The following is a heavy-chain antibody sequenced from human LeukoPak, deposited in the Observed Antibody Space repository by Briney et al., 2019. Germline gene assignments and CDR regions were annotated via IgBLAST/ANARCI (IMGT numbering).Heavy chain of an antibody. D-gene: IGHD3-10*01. J-gene: IGHJ4*02. V-gene: IGHV3-48*01. CDR3: ARDLDLVRGVIIRGAFDY. CDR1: GFTFSSYS. Sequence: GGSLRLSCAASGFTFSSYSMNWVRQAPGKGLEWVSYISSSSSTIYYADSVRGRFTISRDNAKNSLYLQMNSLRAEDTAVYYFARDLDLVRGVIIRGAFDYWGQGTLVTVSS. CDR2: ISSSSSTI.